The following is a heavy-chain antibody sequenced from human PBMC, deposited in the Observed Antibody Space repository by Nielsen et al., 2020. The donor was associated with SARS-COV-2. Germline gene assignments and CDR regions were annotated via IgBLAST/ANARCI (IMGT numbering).Heavy chain of an antibody. V-gene: IGHV3-23*01. CDR2: LSSSGGST. CDR3: AKDGVVRGDALDL. D-gene: IGHD3-10*01. Sequence: GESLKISCAASGFTFNIYAMAWVRRAPGRGLQWVTGLSSSGGSTYYTDSVKGRFTISRDNSKNTLYLGMHSLRVEDTAVYYCAKDGVVRGDALDLWGQGTMVTVSS. J-gene: IGHJ3*01. CDR1: GFTFNIYA.